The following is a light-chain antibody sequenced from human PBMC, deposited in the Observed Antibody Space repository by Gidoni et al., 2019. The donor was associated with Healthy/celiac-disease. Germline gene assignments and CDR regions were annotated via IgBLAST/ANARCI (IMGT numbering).Light chain of an antibody. CDR2: DAS. CDR3: QQRSNWPISIT. J-gene: IGKJ5*01. CDR1: QSVSSY. Sequence: EIVLTPSPATLSLSPGERATLSCRASQSVSSYLAWYQQKPGQAPRLLIYDASNRATGIPARFSGSGSGTDFTLTISSLEPEDFAVYYCQQRSNWPISITFXQXTRLEIK. V-gene: IGKV3-11*01.